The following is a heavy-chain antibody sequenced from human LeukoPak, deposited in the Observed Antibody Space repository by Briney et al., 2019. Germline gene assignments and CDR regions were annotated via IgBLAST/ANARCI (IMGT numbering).Heavy chain of an antibody. CDR1: GGSISSYY. Sequence: SETLSLTCTVSGGSISSYYWSWVRQPPGKGLEGIGYIYYSGSTNYNPSLKSRVTISVDTSNNQFSLKLSSVTAADTAVYYCARLNCGGDCYSSYFDLWGRGTLVTVSS. CDR2: IYYSGST. V-gene: IGHV4-59*08. D-gene: IGHD2-21*02. J-gene: IGHJ2*01. CDR3: ARLNCGGDCYSSYFDL.